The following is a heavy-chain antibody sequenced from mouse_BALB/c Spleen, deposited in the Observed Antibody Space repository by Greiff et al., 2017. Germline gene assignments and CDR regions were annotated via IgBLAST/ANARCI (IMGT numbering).Heavy chain of an antibody. J-gene: IGHJ4*01. CDR3: ARHYGNYGGAMDY. Sequence: EVQLQESGPGLVKPSQSLSLTCTVTGYSITSDYAWNWIRQFPGNKLEWMGYISYSGSTSYNPSLKSRISITRDTSKNQFFLQLNSVTTEDTATYYCARHYGNYGGAMDYWGQGTSVTVSS. V-gene: IGHV3-2*02. D-gene: IGHD2-1*01. CDR2: ISYSGST. CDR1: GYSITSDYA.